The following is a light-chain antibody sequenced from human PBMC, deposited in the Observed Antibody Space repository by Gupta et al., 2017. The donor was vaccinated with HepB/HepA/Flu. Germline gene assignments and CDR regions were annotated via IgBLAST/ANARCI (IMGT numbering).Light chain of an antibody. CDR3: LQRSNWPLT. Sequence: EIVLTQSPATLSLSPGERATLSCRASQSVSSYLAWYQQQPGQAPRLLIYDASNRATGIPDRFSGSGSGTDFTLTISSLEPEDFAVYYCLQRSNWPLTFGGGTKVEIK. CDR1: QSVSSY. J-gene: IGKJ4*01. V-gene: IGKV3-11*01. CDR2: DAS.